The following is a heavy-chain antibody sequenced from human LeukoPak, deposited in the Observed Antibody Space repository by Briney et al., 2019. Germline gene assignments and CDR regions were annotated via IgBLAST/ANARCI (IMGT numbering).Heavy chain of an antibody. CDR2: ISDRGSRT. D-gene: IGHD3-22*01. V-gene: IGHV3-23*01. CDR1: GLTLSNYG. CDR3: AKRGVVIRVILVGFHKEAYYFDS. J-gene: IGHJ4*02. Sequence: GGSLTLSCAVSGLTLSNYGMSWVRQAPGKGLEWVAGISDRGSRTNYADSVKGRFTIATDHPKNTLYLQMNSLRAEDTAVYFCAKRGVVIRVILVGFHKEAYYFDSWGQGALVTVSS.